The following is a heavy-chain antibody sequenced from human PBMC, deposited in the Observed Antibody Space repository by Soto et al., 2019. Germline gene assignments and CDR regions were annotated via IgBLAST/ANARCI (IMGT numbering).Heavy chain of an antibody. D-gene: IGHD3-9*01. J-gene: IGHJ6*03. CDR3: ARRLTNYYYYYYMDG. Sequence: GASVKVSCKASGYTFTGYYMHWVRQAPGQGLEWMGWINPNSGGTNYAQKFQGWVTMTRDTSISTAYMELSRLRSDDTAVYYCARRLTNYYYYYYMDGWGKGTTVTVSS. CDR2: INPNSGGT. V-gene: IGHV1-2*04. CDR1: GYTFTGYY.